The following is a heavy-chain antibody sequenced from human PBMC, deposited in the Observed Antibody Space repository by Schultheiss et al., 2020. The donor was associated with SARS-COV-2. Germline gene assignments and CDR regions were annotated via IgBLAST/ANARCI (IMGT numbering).Heavy chain of an antibody. D-gene: IGHD2-2*01. CDR2: IWYDGSNK. J-gene: IGHJ6*03. CDR3: AKAVVPAGSYYYYYYMDV. V-gene: IGHV3-33*06. CDR1: GFTFSSYG. Sequence: GESLKISCAASGFTFSSYGMHWVRQAPGKGLEWVAVIWYDGSNKYYADSVKGRFTISRDNSKNTLYLQMNSLRAEDTAVYYCAKAVVPAGSYYYYYYMDVWGKGTTVTVSS.